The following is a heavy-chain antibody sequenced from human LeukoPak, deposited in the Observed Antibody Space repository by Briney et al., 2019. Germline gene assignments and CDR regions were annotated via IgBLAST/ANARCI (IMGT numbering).Heavy chain of an antibody. V-gene: IGHV3-48*04. Sequence: QAGGSLRLSCAASGFTFSHYSMNWVRQAPGKGLEWVSYISSSGSTIYYADSVKGRFTISRDNAKNSLYLQMNSLRAEDTAVYYCARDFNYYDSRADYFDYWGQGTLVTVSS. D-gene: IGHD3-22*01. J-gene: IGHJ4*02. CDR1: GFTFSHYS. CDR2: ISSSGSTI. CDR3: ARDFNYYDSRADYFDY.